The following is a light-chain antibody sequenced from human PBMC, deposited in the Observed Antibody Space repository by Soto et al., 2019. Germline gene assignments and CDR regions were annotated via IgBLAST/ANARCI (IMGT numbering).Light chain of an antibody. CDR2: EGT. CDR1: SSNVGTYDL. Sequence: QSVLTQPASVSASPGQSITISCTGTSSNVGTYDLVSWYQHHPDKAPKLIIYEGTKRPSGISSRFSGSKSGNTASLTISGLQAEDDADYYCCSFAVGAALVFGGGTKVNVL. J-gene: IGLJ2*01. V-gene: IGLV2-23*01. CDR3: CSFAVGAALV.